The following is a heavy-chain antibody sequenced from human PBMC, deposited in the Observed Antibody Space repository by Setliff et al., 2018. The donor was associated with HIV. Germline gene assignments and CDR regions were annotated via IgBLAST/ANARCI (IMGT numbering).Heavy chain of an antibody. CDR3: AREPSGSGNYFYFDY. Sequence: GASVKVSCKASGGTFSGYVISWVRQAPGQGLEWMGGFIPVLHITNYAQKFQGRVTITADESTSTGYMELSSLRSDDTAVYYCAREPSGSGNYFYFDYWGQGTLVTVSS. D-gene: IGHD1-26*01. J-gene: IGHJ4*02. CDR1: GGTFSGYV. V-gene: IGHV1-69*10. CDR2: FIPVLHIT.